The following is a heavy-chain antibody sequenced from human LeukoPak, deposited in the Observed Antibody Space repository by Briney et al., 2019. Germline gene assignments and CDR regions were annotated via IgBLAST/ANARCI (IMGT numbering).Heavy chain of an antibody. CDR1: GGSISSYY. Sequence: ETLSLTCTVSGGSISSYYWSWIRQPPGKGLEWIGYIYYSGSTNYNPSLKSRATISVDTSKNQFSLKLSSVTAADTAVYYCARNLGGSSWVFDYWGQGTLVTVSS. D-gene: IGHD6-13*01. CDR2: IYYSGST. CDR3: ARNLGGSSWVFDY. J-gene: IGHJ4*02. V-gene: IGHV4-59*01.